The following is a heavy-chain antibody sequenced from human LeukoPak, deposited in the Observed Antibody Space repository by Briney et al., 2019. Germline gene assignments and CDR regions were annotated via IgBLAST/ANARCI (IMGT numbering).Heavy chain of an antibody. V-gene: IGHV4-61*02. J-gene: IGHJ5*02. D-gene: IGHD3-22*01. CDR2: IYTSGST. Sequence: SETLSLTCTVSGGSISSGSYYWSWIRQPAGKGLEWIGRIYTSGSTNYNPSLKSRVTISVDTSKNQFSLKLSSVTAADTAVYYCARDVNYYDSSGQNWFDPWGQGTLVTVSS. CDR1: GGSISSGSYY. CDR3: ARDVNYYDSSGQNWFDP.